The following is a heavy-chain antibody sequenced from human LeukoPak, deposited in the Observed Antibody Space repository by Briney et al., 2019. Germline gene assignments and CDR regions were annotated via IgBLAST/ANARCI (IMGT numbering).Heavy chain of an antibody. V-gene: IGHV3-23*01. CDR1: GFTFSSYS. D-gene: IGHD3-16*01. CDR2: ISGGGDAT. J-gene: IGHJ4*02. Sequence: GGSLKLSCTASGFTFSSYSMSGVRQAPGKGLVWVSAISGGGDATYYADSGKGRFTISGDNSRNTLYLQMNSLRAEDTAIYYCMKEMGSVYTATVSVSRLGYWGQGTLVTVSS. CDR3: MKEMGSVYTATVSVSRLGY.